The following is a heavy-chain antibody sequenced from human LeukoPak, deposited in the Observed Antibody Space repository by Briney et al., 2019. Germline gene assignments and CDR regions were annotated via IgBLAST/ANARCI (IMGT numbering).Heavy chain of an antibody. CDR3: VTRGTYHDY. CDR1: GFTFSDYH. D-gene: IGHD3-16*02. J-gene: IGHJ4*02. CDR2: MSNSGTTV. Sequence: PGGSLRLSCAASGFTFSDYHMSWIRQAPGKGLEWVSYMSNSGTTVYHADSVKGRFTISRDNAKKSLYLQMNSLRAEDTAVYYCVTRGTYHDYWGQGTLVTVSS. V-gene: IGHV3-11*01.